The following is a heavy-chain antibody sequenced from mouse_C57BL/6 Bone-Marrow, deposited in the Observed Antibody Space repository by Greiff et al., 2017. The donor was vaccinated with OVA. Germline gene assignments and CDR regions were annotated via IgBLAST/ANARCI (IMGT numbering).Heavy chain of an antibody. D-gene: IGHD2-5*01. CDR1: GYTFTDYE. V-gene: IGHV1-15*01. CDR3: TRGYSNYYAMDY. CDR2: IDPETGGT. Sequence: VQLQQSGAELVRPGASVTLSCKASGYTFTDYEMHWVKQTPVHGLEWIGAIDPETGGTAYNQKFKGKAILTADKSSSTAYMELRSLTSEDSAIDYCTRGYSNYYAMDYGGRGTSVTVSA. J-gene: IGHJ4*01.